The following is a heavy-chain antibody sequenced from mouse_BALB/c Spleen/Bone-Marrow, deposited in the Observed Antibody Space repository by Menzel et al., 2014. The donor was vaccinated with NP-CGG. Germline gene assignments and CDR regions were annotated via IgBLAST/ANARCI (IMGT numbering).Heavy chain of an antibody. J-gene: IGHJ4*01. D-gene: IGHD2-14*01. Sequence: VKLMDSGAELVRPGVSVKISCKGSGYAFTDYAIHWVKQSHAKSLEWIGLISGYYGDAIYNQKFKGKATMTVDKSSSTAYMDLARLTSEDSAIYYCARSGKVRNAMDYWGQGTSVTVSS. CDR2: ISGYYGDA. CDR3: ARSGKVRNAMDY. CDR1: GYAFTDYA. V-gene: IGHV1S137*01.